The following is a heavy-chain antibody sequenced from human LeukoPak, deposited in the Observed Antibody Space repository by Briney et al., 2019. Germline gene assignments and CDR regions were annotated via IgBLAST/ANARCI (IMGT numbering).Heavy chain of an antibody. D-gene: IGHD2-15*01. CDR2: INPNSSGT. J-gene: IGHJ4*02. Sequence: ASVKVSCKASGYTFTGYYMHWVRQAPGQGLEWMGRINPNSSGTNYAQKIQGRVTMPRDTSISSAYMELSTLRSDDTAVYYCARGAYCSGGSCLQPKRYDYWGQGTLVTVSS. V-gene: IGHV1-2*06. CDR1: GYTFTGYY. CDR3: ARGAYCSGGSCLQPKRYDY.